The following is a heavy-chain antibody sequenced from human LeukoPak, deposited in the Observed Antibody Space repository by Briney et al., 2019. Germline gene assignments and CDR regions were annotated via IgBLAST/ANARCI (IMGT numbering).Heavy chain of an antibody. J-gene: IGHJ4*02. CDR2: ISYDGSNK. CDR1: GFTFSSYG. Sequence: GGSLRLSCAASGFTFSSYGMHWVRQAPGKGLEWVAVISYDGSNKYYADSVKGRFTISRDNSKNTLYLQMNSLRAEDTAVYYCAKQGNLDYWGQGTLVTVSS. V-gene: IGHV3-30*18. CDR3: AKQGNLDY. D-gene: IGHD3-10*01.